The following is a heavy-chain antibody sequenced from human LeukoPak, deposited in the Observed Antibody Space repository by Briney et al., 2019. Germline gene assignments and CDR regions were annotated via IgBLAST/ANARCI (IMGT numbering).Heavy chain of an antibody. D-gene: IGHD3-22*01. Sequence: SGTLSLTCTVSGGSISSYYWSWIRQPAGKGLEWIGRIYTSGSTNYNPSLKSRVTMSVDTSKNQFSLKLSSVTAADAATYYCARSYYYDSSGYYYFDYWGQGTLVTVSS. CDR1: GGSISSYY. V-gene: IGHV4-4*07. CDR2: IYTSGST. CDR3: ARSYYYDSSGYYYFDY. J-gene: IGHJ4*02.